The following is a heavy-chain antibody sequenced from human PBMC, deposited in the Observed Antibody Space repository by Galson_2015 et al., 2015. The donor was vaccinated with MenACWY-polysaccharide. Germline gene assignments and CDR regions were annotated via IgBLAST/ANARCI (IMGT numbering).Heavy chain of an antibody. D-gene: IGHD3-22*01. CDR3: ASQDSSGYYDSSDPDWFDP. J-gene: IGHJ5*02. Sequence: ETLSLTCTVSGGSISSRSYYWGWIRQPPGKGLEWIGSNYYSGSTYYNPSLKSRVTISGDTSKNQFSLKLSSVTAADTAVYYCASQDSSGYYDSSDPDWFDPWGQGTLVTVSS. CDR1: GGSISSRSYY. V-gene: IGHV4-39*01. CDR2: NYYSGST.